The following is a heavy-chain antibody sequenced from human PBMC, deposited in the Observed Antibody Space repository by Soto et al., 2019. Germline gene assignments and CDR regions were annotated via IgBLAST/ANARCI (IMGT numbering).Heavy chain of an antibody. CDR2: IIPIFGTA. Sequence: SVKGSCKASGGTFSSYAISWVRQAPGQVLEWMGGIIPIFGTANYAQKFQGRVTITADESTSTAYMELSSLRSEDTAVYYCARNVDIVATAYYYYGMDVWGQGTTVTVSS. CDR1: GGTFSSYA. J-gene: IGHJ6*02. CDR3: ARNVDIVATAYYYYGMDV. V-gene: IGHV1-69*01. D-gene: IGHD5-12*01.